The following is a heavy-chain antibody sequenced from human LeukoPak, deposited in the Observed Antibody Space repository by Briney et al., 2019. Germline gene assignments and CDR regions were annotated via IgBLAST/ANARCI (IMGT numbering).Heavy chain of an antibody. V-gene: IGHV3-48*02. CDR2: ISTSSATI. CDR3: ARRAMPGSSYFDY. Sequence: GGSLRLSCAASGFTFSAYTMSWVRQTPGKGLEWLSYISTSSATIYYADSVKGRFTISRDNAKNSLYLQMNSLRDEDSAVYYCARRAMPGSSYFDYWGQGTLVTVSS. CDR1: GFTFSAYT. J-gene: IGHJ4*02. D-gene: IGHD6-19*01.